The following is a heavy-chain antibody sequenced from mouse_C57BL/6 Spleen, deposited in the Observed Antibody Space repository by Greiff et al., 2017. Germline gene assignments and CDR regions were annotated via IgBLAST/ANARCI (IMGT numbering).Heavy chain of an antibody. CDR3: TRDKIGFLGY. CDR2: ISSGGDYI. D-gene: IGHD2-14*01. J-gene: IGHJ2*01. CDR1: GFTFSSYA. V-gene: IGHV5-9-1*02. Sequence: EVKLMESGEGLVKPGGSLKLSCAASGFTFSSYAMSWVRQTPEKRLEWVAYISSGGDYIYYADTVKGRFTISRDNTRNTLYLQMSSLKSEDTAMYYCTRDKIGFLGYWGQGTTLTVSS.